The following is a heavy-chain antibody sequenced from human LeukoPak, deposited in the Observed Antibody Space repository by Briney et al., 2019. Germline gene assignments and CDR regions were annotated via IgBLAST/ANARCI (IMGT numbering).Heavy chain of an antibody. J-gene: IGHJ3*02. CDR3: ARASVGIVVAFDI. Sequence: SETLSLTCTVSGGSISSRSYYWSWIRQPAGKGLEWIGRIYTSGSTNYNPSLKSRVTISVDTSKNQFSLKLSSVTAADTAVYYCARASVGIVVAFDIWGQGTMVTVSS. CDR1: GGSISSRSYY. CDR2: IYTSGST. D-gene: IGHD2-21*01. V-gene: IGHV4-61*02.